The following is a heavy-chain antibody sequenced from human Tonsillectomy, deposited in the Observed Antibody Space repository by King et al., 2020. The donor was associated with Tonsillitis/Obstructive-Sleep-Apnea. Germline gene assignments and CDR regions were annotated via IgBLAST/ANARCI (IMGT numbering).Heavy chain of an antibody. CDR3: ARGRCSRTSCHLLVDY. Sequence: VQLVESGGGLVKPGGSLRLSCAASGFTFSDYVMTWIRQAPGKGREWFSYISSGSSYTKYANSVKGRFTISRDNAKNSLYLKLNSLRAEDTAVYYVARGRCSRTSCHLLVDYWGQGTLVTVSS. CDR1: GFTFSDYV. D-gene: IGHD2-2*01. V-gene: IGHV3-11*05. J-gene: IGHJ4*02. CDR2: ISSGSSYT.